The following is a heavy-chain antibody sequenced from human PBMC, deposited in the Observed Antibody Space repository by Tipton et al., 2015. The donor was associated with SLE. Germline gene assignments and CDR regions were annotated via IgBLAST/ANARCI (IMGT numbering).Heavy chain of an antibody. CDR3: ASAGYSGYFDY. CDR1: GGSISSGSYY. Sequence: TLSLTCTVSGGSISSGSYYWSWIRQPAGKGLEWIGSIYYSGSTYYNPSLKSRVTISVDTSKNQFSLKLSSVTAADTAVYYCASAGYSGYFDYWGQGTLVTVSS. J-gene: IGHJ4*02. V-gene: IGHV4-39*01. D-gene: IGHD5-12*01. CDR2: IYYSGST.